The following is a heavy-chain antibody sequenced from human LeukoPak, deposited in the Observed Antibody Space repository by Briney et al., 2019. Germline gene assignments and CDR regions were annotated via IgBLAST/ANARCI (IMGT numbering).Heavy chain of an antibody. D-gene: IGHD2-21*02. V-gene: IGHV3-23*01. J-gene: IGHJ6*02. CDR2: ISGSGGST. CDR3: VHCGGDCYPCCGMDV. CDR1: GFTFSSYA. Sequence: GGPLRLSCAASGFTFSSYAMSWVPKAPGKGLEWVSVISGSGGSTYYADSVKGRFTISRDNSKNTLYLQMNSLRAEDTAVYYCVHCGGDCYPCCGMDVWGQGTTVTVSS.